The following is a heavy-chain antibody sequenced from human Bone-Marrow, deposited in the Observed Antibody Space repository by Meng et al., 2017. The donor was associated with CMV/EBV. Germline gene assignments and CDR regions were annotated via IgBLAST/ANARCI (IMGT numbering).Heavy chain of an antibody. CDR1: GFTFSDYY. Sequence: CAASGFTFSDYYMSWIRQAPGKGLEWVSYISSSGSTIYYADSVRGRFTISRDNAKNSLYLQMNSLRAEDTAVYYCARDIAVAGNWFDPWGQGTLVTVSS. CDR3: ARDIAVAGNWFDP. D-gene: IGHD6-19*01. V-gene: IGHV3-11*01. J-gene: IGHJ5*02. CDR2: ISSSGSTI.